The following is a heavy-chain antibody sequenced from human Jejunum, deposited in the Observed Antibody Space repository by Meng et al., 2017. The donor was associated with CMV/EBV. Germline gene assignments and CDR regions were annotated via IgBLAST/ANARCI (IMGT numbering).Heavy chain of an antibody. D-gene: IGHD4-23*01. CDR2: IYPGDSDT. V-gene: IGHV5-51*01. CDR1: GYSFSIDW. J-gene: IGHJ4*02. Sequence: KTSGYSFSIDWIAWARQMPGKGLEWMGIIYPGDSDTKYSPSFQDHVTMSVDKSISTAYLQWVSLKASDSATYYCARHSGAGATPEYWGPGTLVTVSS. CDR3: ARHSGAGATPEY.